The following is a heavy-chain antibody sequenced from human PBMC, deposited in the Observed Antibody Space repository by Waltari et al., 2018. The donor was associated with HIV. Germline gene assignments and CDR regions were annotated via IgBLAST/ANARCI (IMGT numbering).Heavy chain of an antibody. V-gene: IGHV3-74*01. J-gene: IGHJ4*02. D-gene: IGHD2-2*03. CDR3: VRSLDMNDY. Sequence: EVRLVESGGGLVQPGGSLRLSCAASGFTFSYYWMHWVRRAPGKGLVWVSCIKGDGTNASYADSVKGRFTISRDNAKNTLYLQMNSLTAGDTAEYYCVRSLDMNDYWGQGTLVTVSS. CDR2: IKGDGTNA. CDR1: GFTFSYYW.